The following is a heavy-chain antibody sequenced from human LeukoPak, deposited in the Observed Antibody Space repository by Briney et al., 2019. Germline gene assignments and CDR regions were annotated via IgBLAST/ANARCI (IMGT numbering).Heavy chain of an antibody. J-gene: IGHJ4*02. CDR1: GFTFDEYA. CDR2: ISWNSGSI. V-gene: IGHV3-9*01. CDR3: AKDNSLVNNYFDY. Sequence: PGGSLRLSCVASGFTFDEYAMHWVRQAPGKGLEWVSSISWNSGSIDYADSVKGLFTISRDNDNNSLYLQMNSLRPEDTAFYYCAKDNSLVNNYFDYWGQGTLVTVSS. D-gene: IGHD2-21*01.